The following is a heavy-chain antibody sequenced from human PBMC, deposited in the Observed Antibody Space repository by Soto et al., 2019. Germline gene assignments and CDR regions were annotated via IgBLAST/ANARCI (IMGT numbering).Heavy chain of an antibody. CDR2: IYYSGST. Sequence: QVQLQESGPGLVKPSETLSLTCTVSGGSVSSGSYYWSWIRQPPGKGLEWIGYIYYSGSTNYNPSLKSRVTISVDTSKNQFSLKLSSVTAADTAVYYCARGDGYNDPFDYWGQGTLVTVSS. D-gene: IGHD2-21*01. V-gene: IGHV4-61*01. CDR1: GGSVSSGSYY. CDR3: ARGDGYNDPFDY. J-gene: IGHJ4*02.